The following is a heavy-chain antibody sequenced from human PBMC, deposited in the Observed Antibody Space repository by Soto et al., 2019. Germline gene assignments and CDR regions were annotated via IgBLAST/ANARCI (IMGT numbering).Heavy chain of an antibody. D-gene: IGHD3-22*01. CDR3: VEPYAGWGVNHSGYYLRVPDNYYYYGMDV. Sequence: GGSLRLSCAASGFTFSSYAMSWVRQAPGKGLEWVSAISGSGGSTYYADSGKGRFTNSRDNSKKTRYLQMNSLRAEDTAVYYCVEPYAGWGVNHSGYYLRVPDNYYYYGMDVWGQGTTVTVSS. V-gene: IGHV3-23*01. CDR1: GFTFSSYA. CDR2: ISGSGGST. J-gene: IGHJ6*02.